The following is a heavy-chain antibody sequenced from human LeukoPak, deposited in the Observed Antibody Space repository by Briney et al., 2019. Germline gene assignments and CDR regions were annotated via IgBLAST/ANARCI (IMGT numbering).Heavy chain of an antibody. CDR2: IIPIFGTA. D-gene: IGHD2-2*01. CDR1: GGTFSSYA. Sequence: SVKVSCKASGGTFSSYAISWVRQAPGQGLEWMGGIIPIFGTANYAQKFQGRVTITTDESTSTAYMELSSLRSEDTAVYYCARDLGYCSSTSCYDLDAFDIWGQGTMVTVSS. CDR3: ARDLGYCSSTSCYDLDAFDI. J-gene: IGHJ3*02. V-gene: IGHV1-69*05.